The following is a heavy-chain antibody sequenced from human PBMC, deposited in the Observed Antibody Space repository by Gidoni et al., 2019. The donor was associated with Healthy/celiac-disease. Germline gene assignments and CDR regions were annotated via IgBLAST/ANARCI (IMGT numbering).Heavy chain of an antibody. CDR2: INPNSGGT. J-gene: IGHJ4*02. Sequence: QVQLVQSGAEVKKPGASVKVSCKASGSPFTGYYMHWVRPAPGQGLEWMGWINPNSGGTNYAQKFQGRVTMTRDTSISTAYMELSRLRSDDTAVYYCARVFIAAAGKRDYWGQGTLVTVSS. D-gene: IGHD6-13*01. CDR3: ARVFIAAAGKRDY. V-gene: IGHV1-2*02. CDR1: GSPFTGYY.